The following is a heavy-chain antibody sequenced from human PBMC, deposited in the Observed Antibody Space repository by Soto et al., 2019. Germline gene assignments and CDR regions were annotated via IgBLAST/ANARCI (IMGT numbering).Heavy chain of an antibody. CDR2: IYHSGSA. CDR1: GDSISSGGYS. J-gene: IGHJ4*02. V-gene: IGHV4-30-2*01. Sequence: TLSLTCAVSGDSISSGGYSWSWIRQPPGKGLEWIGYIYHSGSASYNPSLKSRATISVDGSKNHFSLQLSSVTAADTAVYYCARGRLLPAVNFDYWGQGNLVTVSS. D-gene: IGHD2-2*01. CDR3: ARGRLLPAVNFDY.